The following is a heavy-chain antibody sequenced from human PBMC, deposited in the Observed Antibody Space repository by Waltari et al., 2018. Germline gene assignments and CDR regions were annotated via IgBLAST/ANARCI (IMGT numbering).Heavy chain of an antibody. CDR1: GFTVSSNY. J-gene: IGHJ3*02. D-gene: IGHD6-6*01. V-gene: IGHV3-53*04. CDR2: IYSGGST. CDR3: ARGSSSSSRAFDI. Sequence: EVQLVESGGGLVQPGGSLRLSCAASGFTVSSNYMSWVRQAPGKGLEWVSFIYSGGSTSYADSVEGRFTISRHNSKNTLYLQMNSLRAEDTAVYYCARGSSSSSRAFDIWGQGTMVTVSS.